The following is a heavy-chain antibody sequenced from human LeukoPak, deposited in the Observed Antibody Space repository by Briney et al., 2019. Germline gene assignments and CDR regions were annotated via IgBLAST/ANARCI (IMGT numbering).Heavy chain of an antibody. CDR2: ISSSGSTI. Sequence: GGSLRLSCAASGFTFSDYYMSWIRQAPGKGLEWVSYISSSGSTIYYADSVKGRFTISRDNAKNSLYLQMNSLRAEDTAVYYCARVRRYCSGGSCYFNVDYWGQGTPVTVSS. J-gene: IGHJ4*02. D-gene: IGHD2-15*01. CDR1: GFTFSDYY. CDR3: ARVRRYCSGGSCYFNVDY. V-gene: IGHV3-11*04.